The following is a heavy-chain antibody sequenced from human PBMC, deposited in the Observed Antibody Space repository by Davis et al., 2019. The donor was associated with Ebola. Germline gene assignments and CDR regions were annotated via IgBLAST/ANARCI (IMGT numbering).Heavy chain of an antibody. V-gene: IGHV4-34*01. J-gene: IGHJ4*02. Sequence: MPGGSLRLSCAASGFTFSDYYMSWIRQSPGKGLEWIGQINQIGNTNYNPSLKSRVTISVDSSKSQFSVKLKSVTAADSALYFCARVDLVAVPSSIFDYWSQGTLVTVSS. CDR1: GFTFSDYY. CDR2: INQIGNT. CDR3: ARVDLVAVPSSIFDY. D-gene: IGHD2/OR15-2a*01.